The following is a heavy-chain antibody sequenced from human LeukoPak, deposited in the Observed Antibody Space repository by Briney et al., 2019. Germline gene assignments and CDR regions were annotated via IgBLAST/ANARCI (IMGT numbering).Heavy chain of an antibody. D-gene: IGHD3-22*01. CDR2: ISSSSSTI. V-gene: IGHV3-48*01. CDR3: ARDTAGSGYYYGPEYFQH. CDR1: GFTFSSYS. Sequence: GGSLRLSCAASGFTFSSYSMNWVRQAPGNGLEWVSYISSSSSTIYYADSVKGRFTISRDNAKNSLYLQMNSLRAEDTAVYYCARDTAGSGYYYGPEYFQHWGQGTLVTVSS. J-gene: IGHJ1*01.